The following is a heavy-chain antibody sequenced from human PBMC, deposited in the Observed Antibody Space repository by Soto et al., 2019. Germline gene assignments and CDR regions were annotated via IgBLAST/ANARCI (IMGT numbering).Heavy chain of an antibody. J-gene: IGHJ4*02. Sequence: PSETLSLTCAVSGGSISPTTWWNWVRQPPGKGLEWIAEMNDSGQTHSNPSLKSRVTISVDKSNNQFSLKLSSVTAADTAVYYCARVHSSSYHYFDYWGQGTLVTVSS. CDR3: ARVHSSSYHYFDY. CDR2: MNDSGQT. V-gene: IGHV4-4*02. D-gene: IGHD6-13*01. CDR1: GGSISPTTW.